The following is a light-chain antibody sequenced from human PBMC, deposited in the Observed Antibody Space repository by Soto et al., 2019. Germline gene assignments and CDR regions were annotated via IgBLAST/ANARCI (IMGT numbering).Light chain of an antibody. J-gene: IGKJ4*01. CDR2: DAT. CDR1: QSISSW. V-gene: IGKV1-5*01. Sequence: DIQMTQSASILSVSLGDRVTITCRASQSISSWLAWYQQKQGKAPKLLIYDATSLESGVPSRFSGSGYGTEFNLTISSLQPDDFATYYCQQYNSYSLTFGGGTKVDIK. CDR3: QQYNSYSLT.